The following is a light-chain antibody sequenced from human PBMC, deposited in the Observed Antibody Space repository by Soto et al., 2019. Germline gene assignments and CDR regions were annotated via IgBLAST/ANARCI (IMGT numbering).Light chain of an antibody. J-gene: IGKJ5*01. CDR3: QRRSNWPPAIT. Sequence: EIVLTQSPATLSLSPGERATLSCRASQSVSSYLAWYQQKPGQAPRLLIYDASNRATGIPARFSGSGSGTDFTLTISSLEPEDFAVYYWQRRSNWPPAITFGQGTRLEIK. CDR1: QSVSSY. V-gene: IGKV3-11*01. CDR2: DAS.